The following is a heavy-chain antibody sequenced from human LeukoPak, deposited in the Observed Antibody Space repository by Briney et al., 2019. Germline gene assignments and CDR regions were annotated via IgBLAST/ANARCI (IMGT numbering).Heavy chain of an antibody. CDR2: ISYDGSNK. V-gene: IGHV3-30-3*01. CDR1: GFTFSSYA. J-gene: IGHJ6*02. D-gene: IGHD3-10*01. CDR3: ARDPSLWFGELLSKRPYYYYGMDV. Sequence: QPGGSLRLSCAASGFTFSSYAMHWVRQAPGTGLEWVAVISYDGSNKYYADSVKGRFTISRDNSKNTLYLQMNSLRAEDTAVYYCARDPSLWFGELLSKRPYYYYGMDVWGQGTTVTVSS.